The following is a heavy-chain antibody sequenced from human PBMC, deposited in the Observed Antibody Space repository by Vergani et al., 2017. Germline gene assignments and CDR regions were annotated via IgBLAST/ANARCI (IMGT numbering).Heavy chain of an antibody. CDR3: ARGDYGILTGYRY. V-gene: IGHV1-46*03. D-gene: IGHD3-9*01. J-gene: IGHJ4*02. CDR2: INPSGGHT. Sequence: QVQVVQSVAEVKKSGASVKVSCKTSGYTFSNYMHWVRQAPGQGLEWMGIINPSGGHTNYAPKFQGRVTLTRDTSTSTVYMELSSLRSEDTDIYYCARGDYGILTGYRYWGQGTLVTVSA. CDR1: GYTFSNY.